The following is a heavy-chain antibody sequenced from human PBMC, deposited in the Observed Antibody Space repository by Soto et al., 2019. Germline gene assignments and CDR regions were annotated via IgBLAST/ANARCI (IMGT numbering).Heavy chain of an antibody. Sequence: ASVKVSCKASGYTLTSYYMHWVRQAPGQGLEWMGIINPRGGSTSYAHKFQGRVTITRDTSAITAYMELSSLRSDDTAVYYCARYWTHYDSSGPGDYWGQGTLVTVSS. V-gene: IGHV1-46*01. D-gene: IGHD3-22*01. CDR3: ARYWTHYDSSGPGDY. CDR1: GYTLTSYY. CDR2: INPRGGST. J-gene: IGHJ4*02.